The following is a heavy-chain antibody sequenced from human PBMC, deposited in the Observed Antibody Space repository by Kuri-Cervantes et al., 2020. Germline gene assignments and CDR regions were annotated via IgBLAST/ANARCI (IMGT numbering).Heavy chain of an antibody. V-gene: IGHV3-11*01. D-gene: IGHD6-13*01. J-gene: IGHJ4*02. Sequence: LSLTCAASGFAFSDYYMAWIRQAPGKGLEWVSYISSSGSTIYYADSVKGRFTISRDNAKNSLYLQMNSLRAEDTAVYYCARDFWGAAAGTEKDDYWGQGTLVTVSS. CDR1: GFAFSDYY. CDR3: ARDFWGAAAGTEKDDY. CDR2: ISSSGSTI.